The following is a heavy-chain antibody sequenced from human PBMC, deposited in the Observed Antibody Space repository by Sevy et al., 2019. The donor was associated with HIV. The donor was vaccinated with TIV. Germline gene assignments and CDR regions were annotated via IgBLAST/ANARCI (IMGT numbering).Heavy chain of an antibody. CDR2: ISWNSVSL. CDR1: GFRFSDYA. Sequence: GGSLRLSCAASGFRFSDYAMHWVRQAPGKGLEWVSGISWNSVSLDYADSVKGRFTISRDNAKNSLYLQMNRLRSEDTDLYYCAKDTRPATMSNSSYYYYYGMDVWGQGTTVTVSS. D-gene: IGHD6-6*01. CDR3: AKDTRPATMSNSSYYYYYGMDV. V-gene: IGHV3-9*01. J-gene: IGHJ6*02.